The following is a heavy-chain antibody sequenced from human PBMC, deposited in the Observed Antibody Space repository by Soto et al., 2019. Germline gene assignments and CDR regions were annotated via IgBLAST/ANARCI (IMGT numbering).Heavy chain of an antibody. Sequence: PGKGLEWIGSIYYRGSTYYNPSLKSRVTISVDTSKNQFSLKLSSVTAADTAVYYCARNYDILTGYDLEYWRQGTLV. CDR3: ARNYDILTGYDLEY. D-gene: IGHD3-9*01. V-gene: IGHV4-39*01. J-gene: IGHJ4*02. CDR2: IYYRGST.